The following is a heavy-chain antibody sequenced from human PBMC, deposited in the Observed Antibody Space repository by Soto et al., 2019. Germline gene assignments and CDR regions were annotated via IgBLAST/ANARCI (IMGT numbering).Heavy chain of an antibody. CDR1: GFTFGAIS. Sequence: QVQLVESGGGVVQPGGPLRLSCAASGFTFGAISMNWVRQAPGKGLEWVAVISEDRNTKYYADSVKGRFTISRDNSKNTLYLQMDSLRVEDTAVYYCASKIVLCYWGQGALVTVSS. CDR2: ISEDRNTK. V-gene: IGHV3-30-3*01. D-gene: IGHD3-16*01. J-gene: IGHJ4*02. CDR3: ASKIVLCY.